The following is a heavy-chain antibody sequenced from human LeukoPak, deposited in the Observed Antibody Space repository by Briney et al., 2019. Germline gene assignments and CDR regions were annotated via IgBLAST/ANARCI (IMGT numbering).Heavy chain of an antibody. CDR1: GGSFSGYY. CDR2: INHSGST. D-gene: IGHD4-17*01. CDR3: ARVITPGDYSYYYYYYYMDV. V-gene: IGHV4-34*01. Sequence: PSETLSLTCAVYGGSFSGYYWSWIRQPPGKGLEWIGEINHSGSTNYNPSLKSRVTISVDTSKNQFSLKLSSVTAADTAVYYCARVITPGDYSYYYYYYYMDVWGKGTTVTVSS. J-gene: IGHJ6*03.